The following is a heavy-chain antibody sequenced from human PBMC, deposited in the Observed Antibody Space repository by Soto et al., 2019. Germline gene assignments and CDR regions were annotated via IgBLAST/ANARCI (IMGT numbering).Heavy chain of an antibody. J-gene: IGHJ5*02. CDR1: GGTFSSYT. V-gene: IGHV1-69*02. D-gene: IGHD4-17*01. CDR2: IIPILGIA. CDR3: ASFHPTVTTGEFEP. Sequence: QVQLVQSGAEVKKPGSSVKVSCKASGGTFSSYTISWVRQAPGQGLEWMGRIIPILGIANYAQKFQGRVTITADKSPSTAYMELGSLRSEDTPAYYCASFHPTVTTGEFEPWGQGTLVTVSS.